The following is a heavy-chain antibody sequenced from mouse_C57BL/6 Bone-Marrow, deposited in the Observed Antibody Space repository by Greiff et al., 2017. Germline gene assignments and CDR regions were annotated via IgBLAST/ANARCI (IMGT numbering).Heavy chain of an antibody. CDR3: ARDGSSFWYFDV. J-gene: IGHJ1*03. V-gene: IGHV1-50*01. D-gene: IGHD1-1*01. Sequence: VQLQQSGAELVKPGASVKLSCKASGYTFTSYWMQWVKQRPGQGLEWIGEIDPSDSYTNYNQKFTGKATLTVDTSSSTAYMQLSSLTSEDSAVYYCARDGSSFWYFDVWGTGTTVTVSS. CDR2: IDPSDSYT. CDR1: GYTFTSYW.